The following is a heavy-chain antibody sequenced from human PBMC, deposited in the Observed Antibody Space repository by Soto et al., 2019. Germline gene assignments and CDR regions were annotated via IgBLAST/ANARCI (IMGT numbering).Heavy chain of an antibody. Sequence: QVQLVQTGAEVKKPGASVKVSCKASGYTFSNYLLHLVRQAPGQRLEWMGWINAGNGNTKYSQRFKGRVTLTRDTTASTAYMELSSLRSDDTAVYYCASPSYGSGNFYWGQGTLVTVSS. CDR2: INAGNGNT. V-gene: IGHV1-3*01. J-gene: IGHJ4*02. D-gene: IGHD3-10*01. CDR1: GYTFSNYL. CDR3: ASPSYGSGNFY.